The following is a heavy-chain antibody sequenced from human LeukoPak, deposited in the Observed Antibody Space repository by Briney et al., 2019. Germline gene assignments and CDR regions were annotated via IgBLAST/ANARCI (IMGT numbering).Heavy chain of an antibody. V-gene: IGHV4-39*02. CDR2: VYHNGHT. D-gene: IGHD1-26*01. CDR3: ASVLQSGTYPSGSDYYFDS. Sequence: SETLSLTCYVSGDSINNDNYSWGWVRQSPGAGLEWLGSVYHNGHTIYTPSLKSRLTLSVDTSKNHFSLNLTSATAADTAVYFCASVLQSGTYPSGSDYYFDSWGRGTLVTVTS. J-gene: IGHJ4*01. CDR1: GDSINNDNYS.